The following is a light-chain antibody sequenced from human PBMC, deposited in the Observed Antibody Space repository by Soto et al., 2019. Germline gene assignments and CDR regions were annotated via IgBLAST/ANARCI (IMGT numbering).Light chain of an antibody. Sequence: QSVLTQPSSLSGSPGQSIAISCTGPSGNVGGYDYVSWYQQHPDKAPKLMIYEVTKRPSWVSNRFSGSKSGNTASLTISGLQPEDEADYYCSSHTSGSTRVFGSGTKVTVL. CDR1: SGNVGGYDY. CDR3: SSHTSGSTRV. CDR2: EVT. J-gene: IGLJ1*01. V-gene: IGLV2-14*01.